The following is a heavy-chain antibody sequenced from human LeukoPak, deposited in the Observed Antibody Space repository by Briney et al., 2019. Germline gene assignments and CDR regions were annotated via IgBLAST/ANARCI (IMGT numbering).Heavy chain of an antibody. CDR3: ARVPCSGGSCYYYGMDV. J-gene: IGHJ6*02. Sequence: SETLSLTCTVSGGSISSYYWSWIRQPPGKGLEWIGYIYYSGSTNYNPSLKSRVTISVDTSKNQFSLKLSSVTAADTAVYYCARVPCSGGSCYYYGMDVWGQGTTVTVPS. CDR1: GGSISSYY. V-gene: IGHV4-59*01. CDR2: IYYSGST. D-gene: IGHD2-15*01.